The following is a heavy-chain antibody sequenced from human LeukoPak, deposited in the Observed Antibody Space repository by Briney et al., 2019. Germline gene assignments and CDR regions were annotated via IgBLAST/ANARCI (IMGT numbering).Heavy chain of an antibody. J-gene: IGHJ4*02. CDR3: ARDVGIGGFDY. D-gene: IGHD3-10*01. V-gene: IGHV3-21*01. CDR1: GFTFSSYS. CDR2: ISSSSSYI. Sequence: PGGSLRLSCATSGFTFSSYSMNWVRQAPGKGLEWVSSISSSSSYIYYADSVKGRFTISRDNAKNPLYLQMNSLRAEDTAVYYCARDVGIGGFDYWGQGTLVTVSS.